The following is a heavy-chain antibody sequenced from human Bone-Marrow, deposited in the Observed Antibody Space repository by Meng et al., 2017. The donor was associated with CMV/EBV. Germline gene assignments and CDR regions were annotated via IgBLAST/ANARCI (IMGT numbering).Heavy chain of an antibody. Sequence: GESLKISCAASGFTFSSYGMHWVRQAPGKGLEWVSVIYSGGSSTYYADSVKGRFTISRDNSKNTLYLQMNSLRAEDTAVYYCAKDGWGYGVVNNYFDYWGQGTLVTVSS. CDR2: IYSGGSST. CDR3: AKDGWGYGVVNNYFDY. J-gene: IGHJ4*02. CDR1: GFTFSSYG. D-gene: IGHD6-19*01. V-gene: IGHV3-23*03.